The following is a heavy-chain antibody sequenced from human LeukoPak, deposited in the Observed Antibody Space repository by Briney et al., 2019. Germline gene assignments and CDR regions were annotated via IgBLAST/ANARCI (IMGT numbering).Heavy chain of an antibody. CDR1: GFTFSSYA. CDR2: ISGSGGST. J-gene: IGHJ4*02. CDR3: AKVYGVGVGSYYETGFDY. V-gene: IGHV3-23*01. Sequence: PGGSLRLSCAASGFTFSSYAMSWVRQAPGKGLEWVSAISGSGGSTYYADSVKGRFTISRDNSKNTPYLQMNSLRAENTAVYYCAKVYGVGVGSYYETGFDYWGQGTLVTVSS. D-gene: IGHD1-26*01.